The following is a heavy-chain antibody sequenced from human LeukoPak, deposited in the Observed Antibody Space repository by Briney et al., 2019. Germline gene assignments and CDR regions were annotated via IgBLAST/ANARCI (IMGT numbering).Heavy chain of an antibody. CDR2: ISWNSDNI. Sequence: GGSLRLSCAASGFTFDDYAMHWVRQAPGKGLEWVSGISWNSDNIGYADSVKGRFTISRDNAKNSLYLQMNSLRAEDTALYYCAKDSTHYYYGSGSGFDYWGQGTLVTVSS. CDR1: GFTFDDYA. V-gene: IGHV3-9*01. J-gene: IGHJ4*02. CDR3: AKDSTHYYYGSGSGFDY. D-gene: IGHD3-10*01.